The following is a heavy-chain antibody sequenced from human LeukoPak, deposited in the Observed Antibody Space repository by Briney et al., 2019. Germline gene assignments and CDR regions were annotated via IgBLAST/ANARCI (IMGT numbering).Heavy chain of an antibody. CDR1: GTTFEDYA. CDR2: ISGDGGTT. CDR3: AKDQGASGWGAFDY. J-gene: IGHJ4*02. V-gene: IGHV3-43*02. Sequence: GGSLRLSCAASGTTFEDYAMHWVRQAPGKGLEWVSFISGDGGTTYYADSVKGRFTISRDNYKTSLNRQMNSLRTEDTALYYCAKDQGASGWGAFDYWGQGTLVTVSS. D-gene: IGHD6-19*01.